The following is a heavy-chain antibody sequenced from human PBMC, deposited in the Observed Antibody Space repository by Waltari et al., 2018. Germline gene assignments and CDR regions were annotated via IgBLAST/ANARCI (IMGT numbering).Heavy chain of an antibody. CDR3: ARGWGSGMYYDYFYMDV. CDR1: GYIFSDYY. J-gene: IGHJ6*03. V-gene: IGHV1-2*02. D-gene: IGHD1-26*01. Sequence: QVQLLQSGPEVRQPGASVKVSCKTSGYIFSDYYLHWVRQAPGQGLEWVGWSNPTTGGTAAAQKFQGRVSMTWDRTISTVYMEVSRLRADDTGVYHCARGWGSGMYYDYFYMDVWGKGTTVTVSS. CDR2: SNPTTGGT.